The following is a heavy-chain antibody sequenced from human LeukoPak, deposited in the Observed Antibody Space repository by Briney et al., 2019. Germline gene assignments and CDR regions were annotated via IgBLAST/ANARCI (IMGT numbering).Heavy chain of an antibody. CDR1: GFSVSNNY. CDR2: IYSGGST. J-gene: IGHJ4*02. CDR3: ARSYGSGSYAH. D-gene: IGHD3-10*01. Sequence: GGSLRLSCAASGFSVSNNYMSWVRQAPGKGLEWVSVIYSGGSTYYADSVKGRFTISRDNSKNTLYLQMISLRAEDTAVYYCARSYGSGSYAHWGQGTLVTVSS. V-gene: IGHV3-53*01.